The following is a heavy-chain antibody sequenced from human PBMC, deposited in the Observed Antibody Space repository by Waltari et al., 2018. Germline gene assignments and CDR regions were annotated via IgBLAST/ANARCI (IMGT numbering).Heavy chain of an antibody. Sequence: EVQLVESGGGLVQPGGSLRLSCAASGFTFSSYEMNWVRQDPGKGLEWVSYISSSGSTIYYADSVKGRFTISRDNAKNSLYLQMNSLRAEDTAVYYCAGRDGYNFDYWGQGTLVTVSS. CDR2: ISSSGSTI. J-gene: IGHJ4*02. D-gene: IGHD5-12*01. CDR3: AGRDGYNFDY. V-gene: IGHV3-48*03. CDR1: GFTFSSYE.